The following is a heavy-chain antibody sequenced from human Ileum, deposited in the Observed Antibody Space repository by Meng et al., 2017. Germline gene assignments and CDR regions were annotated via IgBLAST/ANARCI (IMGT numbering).Heavy chain of an antibody. J-gene: IGHJ4*02. CDR3: VRIDYGGDGIEIYNFDY. CDR1: GASISSSNW. V-gene: IGHV4-4*02. D-gene: IGHD4-23*01. CDR2: VFHSGDT. Sequence: GPLGGSGPGLVEPSGTSSLTCAVSGASISSSNWWSWVRQPPGKGLEWIGEVFHSGDTNYNPSLKSRVSMSVDKSKNQFSLKLTSVTAADTAVYYCVRIDYGGDGIEIYNFDYWGLGTLVTVSS.